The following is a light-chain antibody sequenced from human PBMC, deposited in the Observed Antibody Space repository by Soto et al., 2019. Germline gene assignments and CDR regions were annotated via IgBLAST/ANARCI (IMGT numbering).Light chain of an antibody. CDR2: DAS. J-gene: IGKJ1*01. CDR3: QQYGSSPKT. Sequence: IQVTHTPSTMSASVGDRVTITCRASQSISSWLAWYQQKPGKAPKLLIYDASSRATGIPDRFSGSGSGTDFTLTISRLEPEDFAVYYCQQYGSSPKTFGQGTKVDI. CDR1: QSISSW. V-gene: IGKV1-5*01.